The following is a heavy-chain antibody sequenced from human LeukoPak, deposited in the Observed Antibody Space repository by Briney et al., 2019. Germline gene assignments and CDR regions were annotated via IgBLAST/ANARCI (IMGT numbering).Heavy chain of an antibody. D-gene: IGHD3-10*01. Sequence: RGSLRLSCVASGFTFSSYWMSWVCQAPGKGLEWVANIKQDGSEKYYVDSVKGRFTISRDNAKNALYLQMNSLRAEDTAVYYCARTTMVRGHYPPRSFDYGGQGTRLTVS. J-gene: IGHJ4*02. V-gene: IGHV3-7*03. CDR3: ARTTMVRGHYPPRSFDY. CDR1: GFTFSSYW. CDR2: IKQDGSEK.